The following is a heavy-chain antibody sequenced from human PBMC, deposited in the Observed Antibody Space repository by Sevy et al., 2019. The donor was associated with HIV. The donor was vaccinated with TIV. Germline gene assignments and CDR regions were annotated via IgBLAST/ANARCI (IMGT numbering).Heavy chain of an antibody. V-gene: IGHV4-59*01. Sequence: SETLSLTCTVSGGSISSYYWSWIRQPPGKGLEWIGYIYDSGSTNYNPSLKSRVTISVDTSKNQFSLKLISVTAADTAVYYCARDSLRYSNYVKDWFDPWGQGTLVTVSS. CDR3: ARDSLRYSNYVKDWFDP. J-gene: IGHJ5*02. D-gene: IGHD4-4*01. CDR2: IYDSGST. CDR1: GGSISSYY.